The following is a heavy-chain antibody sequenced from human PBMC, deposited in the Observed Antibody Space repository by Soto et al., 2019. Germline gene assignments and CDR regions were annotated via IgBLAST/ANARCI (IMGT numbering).Heavy chain of an antibody. CDR1: GGSFSGYY. CDR3: ARGQSPNYYDSSGYYYSDY. V-gene: IGHV4-34*01. D-gene: IGHD3-22*01. J-gene: IGHJ4*02. Sequence: SETLSLTCAVYGGSFSGYYWSWIRQPPGKGLEWIGEINHSGSTNYNPSLKSRFTISVDTSKNQFSLKLSSVTAADTAVYYCARGQSPNYYDSSGYYYSDYWGQGTLVTVSS. CDR2: INHSGST.